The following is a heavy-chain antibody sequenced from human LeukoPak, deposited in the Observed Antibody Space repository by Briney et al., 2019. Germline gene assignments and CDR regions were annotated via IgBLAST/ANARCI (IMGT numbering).Heavy chain of an antibody. J-gene: IGHJ6*03. CDR3: SRGFYGGYYYYYYMDV. Sequence: GESLKISCKGSGYSFTSYWIAWVRQIPGKGLEWMRIIYTGDSDTRYCPSFQGHVTISADRSISHAYLQWSSLKASHTAMYYCSRGFYGGYYYYYYMDVWGKGTTVSVSS. CDR2: IYTGDSDT. V-gene: IGHV5-51*03. D-gene: IGHD4/OR15-4a*01. CDR1: GYSFTSYW.